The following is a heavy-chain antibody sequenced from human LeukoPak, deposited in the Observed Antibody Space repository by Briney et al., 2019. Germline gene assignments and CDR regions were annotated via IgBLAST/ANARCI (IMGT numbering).Heavy chain of an antibody. CDR2: IYYSGST. D-gene: IGHD3-22*01. J-gene: IGHJ4*02. CDR1: GGSISSSSYY. V-gene: IGHV4-39*07. CDR3: ARDGYDSSGYGIDY. Sequence: SETLSLTCTVSGGSISSSSYYWGWIRQPPGKGLEWIGSIYYSGSTYYNPSLKSRVTISVDTSKNQFSLKLSSVTAADTAVYYCARDGYDSSGYGIDYWGQGTLVTVSS.